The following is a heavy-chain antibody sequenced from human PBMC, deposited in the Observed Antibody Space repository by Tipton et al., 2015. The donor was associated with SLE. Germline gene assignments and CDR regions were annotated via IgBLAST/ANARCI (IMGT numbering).Heavy chain of an antibody. CDR2: IKQDGTEK. D-gene: IGHD3-10*01. J-gene: IGHJ3*01. Sequence: SLRLSCAASGFTFSNYWMTWVRQAPGKGLEWVANIKQDGTEKDYVDSVRGRFTISRDNAKNSLYLQMNSLRVDDTAVYYCARVSDGSGTYYPLHASDLWGQGTMVTVSS. CDR3: ARVSDGSGTYYPLHASDL. CDR1: GFTFSNYW. V-gene: IGHV3-7*01.